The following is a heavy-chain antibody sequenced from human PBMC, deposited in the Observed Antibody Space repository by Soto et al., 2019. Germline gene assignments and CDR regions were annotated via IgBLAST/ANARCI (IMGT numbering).Heavy chain of an antibody. CDR3: ARNFYSSGWYYFDY. V-gene: IGHV1-69*12. CDR1: GGTFSSYA. CDR2: IIPIFGTA. D-gene: IGHD6-19*01. J-gene: IGHJ4*02. Sequence: QVQLVQSGAEVKKPGSSVKVSCKASGGTFSSYAISWVRQAPGQGLEWMGGIIPIFGTANYAQKFEGRVTITADESTSKAYRELSSLRSEDTAVYYCARNFYSSGWYYFDYWGQGTLVTVSS.